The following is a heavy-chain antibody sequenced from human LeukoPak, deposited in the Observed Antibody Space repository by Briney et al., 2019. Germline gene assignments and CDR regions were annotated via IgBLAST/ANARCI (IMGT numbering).Heavy chain of an antibody. CDR1: GXPFSSFG. J-gene: IGHJ5*02. D-gene: IGHD4-17*01. Sequence: GGSLRLSCAAPGXPFSSFGVHWLRQAPGKGLEWVGFIWYDGSNKYYADSVKGRFTISRDNSKNTLYLQMYSLTAEDTAVYYCARDGTVTAGPFDPWGGGTLVTVSS. CDR3: ARDGTVTAGPFDP. V-gene: IGHV3-33*01. CDR2: IWYDGSNK.